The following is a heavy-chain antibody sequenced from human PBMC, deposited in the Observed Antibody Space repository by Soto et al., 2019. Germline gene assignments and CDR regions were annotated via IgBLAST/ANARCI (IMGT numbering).Heavy chain of an antibody. CDR3: ARDETPALVPSYYYYGMDV. CDR1: GGTFSSYA. Sequence: QVQLVQSGAAVKKPGSSVKVSCKASGGTFSSYAISWVRQAPGQGLEWMGGIIPIFGTANYAQKFQGRVTITADESTSTAYMELSSLRSEDTAVYYCARDETPALVPSYYYYGMDVWGQGTTVTVSS. D-gene: IGHD3-10*01. V-gene: IGHV1-69*12. CDR2: IIPIFGTA. J-gene: IGHJ6*02.